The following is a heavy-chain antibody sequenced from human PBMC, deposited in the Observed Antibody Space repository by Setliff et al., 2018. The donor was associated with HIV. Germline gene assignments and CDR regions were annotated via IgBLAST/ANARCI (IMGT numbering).Heavy chain of an antibody. CDR1: GYSISSGYY. Sequence: PSETLSLTCAVSGYSISSGYYRAWIRQPPGKGLEWIVSLYHGGTTYYTPSLQSRITISEDTSKNTFSLSLSSVTAADTAVYYCVRDPPLTPTDADHPFDILGQGTMVTVSS. J-gene: IGHJ3*02. CDR2: LYHGGTT. D-gene: IGHD2-21*02. CDR3: VRDPPLTPTDADHPFDI. V-gene: IGHV4-38-2*02.